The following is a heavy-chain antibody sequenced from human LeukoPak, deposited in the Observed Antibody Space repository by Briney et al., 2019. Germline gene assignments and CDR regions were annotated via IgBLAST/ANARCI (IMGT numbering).Heavy chain of an antibody. CDR3: ARHRSMTTVTLRD. CDR2: IYYSGST. D-gene: IGHD4-17*01. V-gene: IGHV4-39*01. J-gene: IGHJ4*02. Sequence: PSETLSLSCTVSGGSLSSSSYYWGWIRQPPGKGLGWIGRIYYSGSTSSNPSLKSRVTISVDTSKNQFSLKLSSVTAADTVLYCWARHRSMTTVTLRDWGQGTLVTVSS. CDR1: GGSLSSSSYY.